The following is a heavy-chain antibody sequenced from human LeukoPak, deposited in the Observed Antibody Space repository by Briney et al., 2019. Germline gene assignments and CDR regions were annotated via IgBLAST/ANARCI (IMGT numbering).Heavy chain of an antibody. D-gene: IGHD6-6*01. Sequence: GGSLRLSCAASVYTFSSYAMSWVRQAPGKGLEWVSLISDSGGSTYYADSVKGRFAISRDNSKNTLYLQMNSLRVDDTAVYYCAKRGTEGSSSLGNFDYWGQGSLVTVSS. J-gene: IGHJ4*02. CDR3: AKRGTEGSSSLGNFDY. CDR1: VYTFSSYA. CDR2: ISDSGGST. V-gene: IGHV3-23*01.